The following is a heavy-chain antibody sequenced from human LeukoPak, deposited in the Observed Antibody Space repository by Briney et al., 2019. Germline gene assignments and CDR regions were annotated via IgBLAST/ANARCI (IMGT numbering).Heavy chain of an antibody. D-gene: IGHD3-22*01. Sequence: SGGSLRLSCAASGFTFSSYALSWVRQAPGKGLEWVSAISGSGGSTYYADSVKGRFTISRDNSKNTLYLQMNSLRAEDTAVYYCAKTGYYDSSGYYGYWGQGTLVTVSS. J-gene: IGHJ4*02. CDR3: AKTGYYDSSGYYGY. CDR2: ISGSGGST. CDR1: GFTFSSYA. V-gene: IGHV3-23*01.